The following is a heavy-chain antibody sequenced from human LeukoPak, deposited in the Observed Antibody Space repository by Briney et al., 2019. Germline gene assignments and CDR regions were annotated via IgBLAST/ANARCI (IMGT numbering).Heavy chain of an antibody. Sequence: GGSLRLSCAASGFTFSSYAMNWVRQAPGKGLEWVSYISSSSGTIYYADSVKGRFTISRDNAKNSLYLQMNSLRAEDTAVYYCARGLSIAAAGRTYWGQGTLVTVSS. CDR1: GFTFSSYA. CDR3: ARGLSIAAAGRTY. J-gene: IGHJ4*02. V-gene: IGHV3-48*01. CDR2: ISSSSGTI. D-gene: IGHD6-13*01.